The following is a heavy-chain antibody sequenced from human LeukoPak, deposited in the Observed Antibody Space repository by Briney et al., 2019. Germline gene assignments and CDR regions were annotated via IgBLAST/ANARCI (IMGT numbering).Heavy chain of an antibody. J-gene: IGHJ4*02. Sequence: SETLSLTCTVSGDSIMTSTYHWTWIRQPPGKGLEWIGNISYSGSTYYNPSLKSRLIISIDTSKNQFSLNLRSVTAADTAVYYCARGWVRPARLDYWGQGTLVTVSS. CDR3: ARGWVRPARLDY. V-gene: IGHV4-39*07. D-gene: IGHD5-12*01. CDR2: ISYSGST. CDR1: GDSIMTSTYH.